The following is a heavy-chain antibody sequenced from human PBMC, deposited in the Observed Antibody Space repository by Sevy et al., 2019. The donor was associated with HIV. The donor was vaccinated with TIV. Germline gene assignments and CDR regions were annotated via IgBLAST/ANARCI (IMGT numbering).Heavy chain of an antibody. V-gene: IGHV3-23*01. Sequence: GGSLRLSCAASGFTFSSYAMSWVRQAPGKGLEWVSSISGSSGSTDYADSVKGRFTISRDNSKNTLYLQMNSLRAEDTAVYYCAKDHRVRYYFDSWGQGTLVTVSS. CDR1: GFTFSSYA. J-gene: IGHJ4*02. CDR3: AKDHRVRYYFDS. CDR2: ISGSSGST.